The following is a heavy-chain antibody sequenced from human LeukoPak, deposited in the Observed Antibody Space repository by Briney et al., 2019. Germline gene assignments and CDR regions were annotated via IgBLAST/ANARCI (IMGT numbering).Heavy chain of an antibody. CDR2: ISGGGGST. CDR1: GFTFTSYS. Sequence: GGSLRLSCAASGFTFTSYSMNWVRQAPGKGLEWVSTISGGGGSTYYADPVKGRFTISRDNSKNTLYLQVNSLRAEDTAVYYCAKDPLGASSGYYYEVENWFDPWGQGTLVTVSS. D-gene: IGHD3-22*01. V-gene: IGHV3-23*01. CDR3: AKDPLGASSGYYYEVENWFDP. J-gene: IGHJ5*02.